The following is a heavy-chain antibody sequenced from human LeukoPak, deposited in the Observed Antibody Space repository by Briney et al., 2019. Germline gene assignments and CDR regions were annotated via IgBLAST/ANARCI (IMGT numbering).Heavy chain of an antibody. CDR3: ASLGGYDYGSSDY. CDR1: GGSISNYY. J-gene: IGHJ4*02. V-gene: IGHV4-4*07. D-gene: IGHD5-12*01. Sequence: SETLSLTCTVSGGSISNYYWSWIRQPAGKGLDWIGRIYTSGRTSYNPSLKSRVIMSVDTSKNQFSLKLSSVTAADTAVYYCASLGGYDYGSSDYWGQGTLVTVSS. CDR2: IYTSGRT.